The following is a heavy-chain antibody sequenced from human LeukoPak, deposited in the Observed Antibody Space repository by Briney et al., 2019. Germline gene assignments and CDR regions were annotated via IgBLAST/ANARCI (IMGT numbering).Heavy chain of an antibody. CDR2: VNPKSGST. D-gene: IGHD3-16*01. J-gene: IGHJ4*02. CDR3: ARGVSIRRYAWAY. CDR1: GYSFTDYD. Sequence: ASVKVSCKASGYSFTDYDIIWVRQAAGQGHEWVGWVNPKSGSTAFAQKFQGRVTMTSSSSITTVYMELSSLRSNDSAVYYCARGVSIRRYAWAYWGQGTLVTVSS. V-gene: IGHV1-8*02.